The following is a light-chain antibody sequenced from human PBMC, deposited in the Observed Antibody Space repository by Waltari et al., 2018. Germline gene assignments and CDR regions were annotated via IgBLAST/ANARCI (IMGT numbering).Light chain of an antibody. J-gene: IGKJ2*01. Sequence: EIVLTQSPAILSLSPGERATLSCRPSQGVTKYLSWYQLKPGQAPRLLSYDASNGATGIPTRFSGSGSGTDFTLTISSLEPDDFAVYFCHLRSNWRYTFGQGTKLEIK. CDR2: DAS. CDR3: HLRSNWRYT. CDR1: QGVTKY. V-gene: IGKV3-11*01.